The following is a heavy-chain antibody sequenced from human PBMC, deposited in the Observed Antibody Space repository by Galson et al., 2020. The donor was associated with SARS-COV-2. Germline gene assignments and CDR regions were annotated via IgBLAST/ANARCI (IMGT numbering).Heavy chain of an antibody. V-gene: IGHV1-8*01. J-gene: IGHJ5*02. CDR1: GYTFTSYD. CDR2: MNPNSGNT. CDR3: ARGGPYYDFWSGYSPGGNWFDP. D-gene: IGHD3-3*01. Sequence: ASVKVSCKASGYTFTSYDINWVRQATGQGLEWMGWMNPNSGNTGYAQKFQGRVTMTRNTSISTAYMELSSLRSEDTAVYYCARGGPYYDFWSGYSPGGNWFDPWGQGTLVTVSS.